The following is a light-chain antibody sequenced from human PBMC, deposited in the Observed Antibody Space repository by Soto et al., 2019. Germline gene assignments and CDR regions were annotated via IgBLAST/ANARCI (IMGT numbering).Light chain of an antibody. CDR2: DAT. CDR1: HNIERW. Sequence: HMTQSPSTLSASVGDRVTITCRASHNIERWMAWYQQKPGRAPSLLIFDATTLHSGVPSRFSGGGSGTEFTLTINXLQPDDFATYYCQQFAKSSTFGQGTKVDIK. V-gene: IGKV1-5*01. J-gene: IGKJ1*01. CDR3: QQFAKSST.